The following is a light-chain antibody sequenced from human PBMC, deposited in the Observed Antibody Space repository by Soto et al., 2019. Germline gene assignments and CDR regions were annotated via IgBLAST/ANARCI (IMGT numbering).Light chain of an antibody. CDR3: SSFAGNYRWV. Sequence: QSALTQPPSASESPGQSVTISCTGTSSDVGGYNYVSWYQQYPGKAPKLMIYEVSKRPSGVPDRFSGSKSGNTASLIVSGLQADDEADYYCSSFAGNYRWVFGGGTKVTVL. CDR2: EVS. V-gene: IGLV2-8*01. CDR1: SSDVGGYNY. J-gene: IGLJ3*02.